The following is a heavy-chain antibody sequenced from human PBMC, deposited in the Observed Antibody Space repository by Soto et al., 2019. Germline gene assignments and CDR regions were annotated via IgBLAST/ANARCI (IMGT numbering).Heavy chain of an antibody. V-gene: IGHV4-31*03. D-gene: IGHD5-18*01. J-gene: IGHJ6*02. CDR1: VGSIRSGGYY. CDR3: ARDRLMATAGTARHYFGLDV. CDR2: IYYSWNT. Sequence: PSETLSLTCTVSVGSIRSGGYYWSWVRQNPRRGLEWIGNIYYSWNTYYNPSRKSRLTISIHTSKNQCSLNLSSVTAADTAVYYCARDRLMATAGTARHYFGLDVWGQGTTVTVSS.